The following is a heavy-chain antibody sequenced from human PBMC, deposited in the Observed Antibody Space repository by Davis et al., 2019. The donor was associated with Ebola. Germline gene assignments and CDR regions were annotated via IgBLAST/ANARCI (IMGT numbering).Heavy chain of an antibody. J-gene: IGHJ4*02. CDR2: INPHNGNT. CDR1: GYTFTNYG. D-gene: IGHD1-1*01. Sequence: ASVKVSCKASGYTFTNYGITWVRQAPGQGLEWMGWINPHNGNTNYAQNVQGRVTMTTDTSTSTAYMEVGSLKSDDTSIYYCARAQFPTTSDHWGQGTLVTVSS. V-gene: IGHV1-18*04. CDR3: ARAQFPTTSDH.